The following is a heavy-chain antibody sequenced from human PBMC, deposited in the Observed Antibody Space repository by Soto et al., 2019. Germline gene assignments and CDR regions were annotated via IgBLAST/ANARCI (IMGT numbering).Heavy chain of an antibody. D-gene: IGHD3-16*01. CDR1: GFSLSTTGVG. CDR3: AHRGGATVGLYYFDY. V-gene: IGHV2-5*01. Sequence: LVNPTQTLTLTCTFSGFSLSTTGVGVSWIRQPPGKALEWLALIYWHDDERYSPSLKSRLTITKDTSKNQVVLTMTNMDPVDAATYYCAHRGGATVGLYYFDYWGQGALVTVSS. J-gene: IGHJ4*02. CDR2: IYWHDDE.